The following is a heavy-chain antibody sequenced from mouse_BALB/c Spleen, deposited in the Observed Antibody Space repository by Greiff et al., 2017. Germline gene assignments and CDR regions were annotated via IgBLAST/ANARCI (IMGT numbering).Heavy chain of an antibody. D-gene: IGHD1-1*01. CDR1: GYTFTSYW. J-gene: IGHJ1*01. Sequence: VQLQQSGAELARPGASVKLSCKASGYTFTSYWMQWVKQRPGQGLEWIGAIYPGDGDTRYTQKFKGKATLTADKSSSTAYMQLSSLASEDSAVYYCAREDYYGSSYWYFDVWGAGTTVTVSS. CDR3: AREDYYGSSYWYFDV. V-gene: IGHV1-87*01. CDR2: IYPGDGDT.